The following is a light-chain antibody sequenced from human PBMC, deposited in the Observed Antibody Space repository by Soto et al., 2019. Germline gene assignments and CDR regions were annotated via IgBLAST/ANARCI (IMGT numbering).Light chain of an antibody. V-gene: IGKV1-39*01. CDR1: QTISTY. CDR2: DAS. CDR3: QQSDSTPYT. J-gene: IGKJ2*01. Sequence: DIQMTQSPSSLSASVGDRVTITCRASQTISTYLNWYQQKPGKAPRLLIYDASSLLSGVPSRFSGSGSGTDFTRTIASLQPEDFSTYYCQQSDSTPYTFRQGTKVEI.